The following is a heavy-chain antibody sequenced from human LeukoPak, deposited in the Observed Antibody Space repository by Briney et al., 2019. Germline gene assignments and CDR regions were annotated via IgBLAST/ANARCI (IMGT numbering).Heavy chain of an antibody. D-gene: IGHD6-13*01. CDR2: IRSKAYGGTT. J-gene: IGHJ6*02. CDR1: GFTFGDYA. Sequence: GRSLRLSCTASGFTFGDYAMSWVRQAPGKGLEWVGFIRSKAYGGTTEYAASVKGRFTISRDDSKSIAYLQMNSLKTEDTAVYYCTRGGSWYVDYYYGMDVWGQGTTVTVSS. V-gene: IGHV3-49*04. CDR3: TRGGSWYVDYYYGMDV.